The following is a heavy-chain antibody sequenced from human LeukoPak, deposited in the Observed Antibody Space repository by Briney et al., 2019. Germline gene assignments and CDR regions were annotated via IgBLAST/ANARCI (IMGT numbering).Heavy chain of an antibody. Sequence: GGSLRLSCAASGFPFSNYWMHWVRQAPGKGMEWVANINQDGSEENYADSVQGRFTISRDNAKNSPYLQMNSLRGEDTAVYYCSRSLDCWGRGGQVAVCS. J-gene: IGHJ4*02. V-gene: IGHV3-7*01. CDR2: INQDGSEE. CDR3: SRSLDC. CDR1: GFPFSNYW.